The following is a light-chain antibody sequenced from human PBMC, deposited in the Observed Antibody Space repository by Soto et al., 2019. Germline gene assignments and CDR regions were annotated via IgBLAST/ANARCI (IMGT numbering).Light chain of an antibody. J-gene: IGLJ1*01. CDR2: DVS. CDR3: SSYTRSSIYV. V-gene: IGLV2-14*01. Sequence: QSALTQPASVSGSPGQSITISCTGTSSDVGGYNYVSWYQQHPGKAPKLMFYDVSNRPSGVSNRFSGSKSGNTASLTISGLQAEDEADYYCSSYTRSSIYVFGTGTKVTVL. CDR1: SSDVGGYNY.